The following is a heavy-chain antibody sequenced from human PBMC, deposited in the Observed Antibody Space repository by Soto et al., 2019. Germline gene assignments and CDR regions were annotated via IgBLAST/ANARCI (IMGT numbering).Heavy chain of an antibody. CDR3: ASGYYDSSGYYYVRYYYGMDV. D-gene: IGHD3-22*01. CDR2: IRSKAYGGTT. CDR1: GFTFGDYA. J-gene: IGHJ6*02. Sequence: GGSLRFSCTASGFTFGDYAMSWFRQAPGKGLEWVGFIRSKAYGGTTEYAASVKGRFTISRDDSKSIAYLQMNSLKTEDTAVYYCASGYYDSSGYYYVRYYYGMDVWGQGTTVTVS. V-gene: IGHV3-49*03.